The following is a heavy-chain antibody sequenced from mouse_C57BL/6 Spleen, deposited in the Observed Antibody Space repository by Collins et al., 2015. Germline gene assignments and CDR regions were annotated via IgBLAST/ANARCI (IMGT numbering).Heavy chain of an antibody. D-gene: IGHD2-5*01. Sequence: QIQLVQSGPELKKPGETVKISCKASGYTFTNYGMNWVKQAPGKGLKWMGWINTYTGEPTYADDFKGRFAFSLETSASTAYLQINNLKNEDTATYFCARRYSNYGDYWGQGTSVTVSS. CDR2: INTYTGEP. J-gene: IGHJ4*01. V-gene: IGHV9-3-1*01. CDR3: ARRYSNYGDY. CDR1: GYTFTNYG.